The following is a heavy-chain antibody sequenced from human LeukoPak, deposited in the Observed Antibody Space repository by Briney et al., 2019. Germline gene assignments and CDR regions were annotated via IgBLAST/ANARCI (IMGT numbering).Heavy chain of an antibody. CDR3: ARAPSEVGGYYPEYFRH. V-gene: IGHV3-74*01. CDR1: GFTFSRYW. CDR2: IKSDGKT. Sequence: GGSLRLSCEASGFTFSRYWMHRVRQAPGKGLVWVSRIKSDGKTNYADSVKGRFTISRDNAKNTVSLQMDSLRAEDTGVYYCARAPSEVGGYYPEYFRHWGRGTLVTVSS. J-gene: IGHJ1*01. D-gene: IGHD3-22*01.